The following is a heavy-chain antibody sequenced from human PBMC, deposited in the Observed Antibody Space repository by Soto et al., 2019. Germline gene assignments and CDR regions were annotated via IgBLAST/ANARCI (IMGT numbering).Heavy chain of an antibody. J-gene: IGHJ5*02. CDR3: AHRRAYYSSGTCYHWFDP. CDR1: GLSLSTTAVS. V-gene: IGHV2-5*02. CDR2: IYWDDDR. Sequence: QITLRESGPTLVKPTQTLTLTCTFSGLSLSTTAVSVGWIRQPPGKALEWLGFIYWDDDRSHSPSLNSRLATTKDTSNNHAILKHTHEDPVDTATYYCAHRRAYYSSGTCYHWFDPRGQGTLVTLSS. D-gene: IGHD2-15*01.